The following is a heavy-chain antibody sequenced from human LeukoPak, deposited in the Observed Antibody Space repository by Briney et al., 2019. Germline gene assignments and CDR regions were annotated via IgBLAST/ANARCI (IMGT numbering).Heavy chain of an antibody. V-gene: IGHV4-34*01. J-gene: IGHJ4*02. D-gene: IGHD6-19*01. CDR3: ARTSLTVAGTNIDY. CDR2: INHSGST. Sequence: ETLSLTCAVYGGSFSGYYWSWVRQPPGKGLEWIGEINHSGSTNYNPSLKSRVTISVDTSKNQFSLKLSSVTAADTAVYYCARTSLTVAGTNIDYWGQGTLVTVSS. CDR1: GGSFSGYY.